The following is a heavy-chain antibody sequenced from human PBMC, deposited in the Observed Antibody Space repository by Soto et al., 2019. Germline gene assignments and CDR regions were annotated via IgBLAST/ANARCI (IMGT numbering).Heavy chain of an antibody. J-gene: IGHJ4*02. CDR3: ARVADWLVYGFDY. CDR1: GGSISSGDYY. D-gene: IGHD3-9*01. V-gene: IGHV4-30-4*01. CDR2: LYYSGST. Sequence: QVQLQESGPGLVKPSQTLSLTCTVSGGSISSGDYYWSWIRQPPGKGLAWIGYLYYSGSTYYNPSLKSRVTISVDTSKNQFPLELSSVAAADTAVYSGARVADWLVYGFDYWGQGTLVTVSS.